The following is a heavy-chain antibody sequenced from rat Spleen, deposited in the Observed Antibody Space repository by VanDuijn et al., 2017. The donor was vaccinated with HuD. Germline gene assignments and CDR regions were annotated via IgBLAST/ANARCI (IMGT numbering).Heavy chain of an antibody. V-gene: IGHV5S13*01. Sequence: EVQLVESDGGLVQPGRSLQLSCAASGFTFHNFDMAWVRQTPTKGLEWVASISPSGGNTYYRDSVKGRFTVSRDNTRSIQYLQMDSLRSEDTATYYCARQETSGYSNWFTFWGQGTLVTVSS. CDR2: ISPSGGNT. D-gene: IGHD4-3*01. CDR1: GFTFHNFD. CDR3: ARQETSGYSNWFTF. J-gene: IGHJ3*01.